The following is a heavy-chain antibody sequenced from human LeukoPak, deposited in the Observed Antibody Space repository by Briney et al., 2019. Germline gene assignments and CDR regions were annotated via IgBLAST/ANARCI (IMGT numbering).Heavy chain of an antibody. J-gene: IGHJ6*03. D-gene: IGHD3-10*01. V-gene: IGHV4-4*07. CDR1: GGSISSYY. Sequence: PSETLSLTCTVSGGSISSYYWSWIRQPAGKGLEWLGRIYTSGSTNYNPSLKSRVTISVDTSKNQFSLKLSSVTAADTAVYYCARDRGSRRSYYYYYMDVWGKGTTVTVSS. CDR3: ARDRGSRRSYYYYYMDV. CDR2: IYTSGST.